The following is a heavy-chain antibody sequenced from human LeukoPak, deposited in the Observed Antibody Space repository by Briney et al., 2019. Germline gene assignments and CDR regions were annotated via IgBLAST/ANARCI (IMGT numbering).Heavy chain of an antibody. Sequence: PGGSLRLSCAASGFTFNNYAMSWVRQAPGKGLEWVSAISGSGGSTDYADSVKGRFTISRDNSKNTLYLQMNSLRAEDTAVYYCAKGRSGGSLLWFGDRWGQGTLVTVSS. CDR1: GFTFNNYA. V-gene: IGHV3-23*01. CDR2: ISGSGGST. D-gene: IGHD3-10*01. CDR3: AKGRSGGSLLWFGDR. J-gene: IGHJ5*02.